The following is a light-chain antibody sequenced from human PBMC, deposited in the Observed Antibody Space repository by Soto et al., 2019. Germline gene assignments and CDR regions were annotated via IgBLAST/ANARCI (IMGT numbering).Light chain of an antibody. CDR1: SSNIGTGYD. J-gene: IGLJ2*01. CDR3: QSYDSSLSGSV. CDR2: GKS. Sequence: QSVLTQPPSVSGAPGQRVTISCTGSSSNIGTGYDVHWYQQLPGTAPKLLIYGKSNRPSGVPDRFSGSKSGTSASLAITGXXXXXXXXYYCQSYDSSLSGSVFGGGTKLTVL. V-gene: IGLV1-40*01.